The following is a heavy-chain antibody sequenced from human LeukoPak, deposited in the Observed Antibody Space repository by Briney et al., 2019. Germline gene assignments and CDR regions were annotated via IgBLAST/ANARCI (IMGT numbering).Heavy chain of an antibody. CDR1: GGTFSSYA. D-gene: IGHD2-15*01. Sequence: GASVKVSCKAPGGTFSSYAISWVRQAPGQGLEWMGGIIPIFGTANYAQKFQGRVTITADESTSTAYMELSSLRSEDTAVYYCARDRPACSGGSCYSGGFDPWGQGTLVTVSS. V-gene: IGHV1-69*13. J-gene: IGHJ5*02. CDR3: ARDRPACSGGSCYSGGFDP. CDR2: IIPIFGTA.